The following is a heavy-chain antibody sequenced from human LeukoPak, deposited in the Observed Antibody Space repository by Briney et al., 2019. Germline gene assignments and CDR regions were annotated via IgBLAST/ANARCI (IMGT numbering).Heavy chain of an antibody. V-gene: IGHV4-59*08. CDR1: GGSISSYY. CDR3: ARQRIFGVYDAFDI. J-gene: IGHJ3*02. Sequence: SETLSLTCTVSGGSISSYYWSWIRQPPGKGLEWIGYIYYSGSTNYNPSLKSRVTISVDTSKNQFSLKLSSVTAADTAVYYCARQRIFGVYDAFDIWGQGTMVTVSS. CDR2: IYYSGST. D-gene: IGHD3-3*01.